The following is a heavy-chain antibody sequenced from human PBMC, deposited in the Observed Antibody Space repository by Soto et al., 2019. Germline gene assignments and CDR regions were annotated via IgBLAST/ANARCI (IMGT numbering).Heavy chain of an antibody. CDR1: GFTFSSYG. CDR2: ISYDGSNK. CDR3: ARDGGQYFDWSIKRYYYYGMDV. J-gene: IGHJ6*02. D-gene: IGHD3-9*01. V-gene: IGHV3-30*03. Sequence: GGSLRLSCAASGFTFSSYGMHWVRQAPGKGLEWVAVISYDGSNKYYADSVKGRFTISRDNSKNTLYLQMNSLRAEDTAVYYCARDGGQYFDWSIKRYYYYGMDVWGQGTTVTVSS.